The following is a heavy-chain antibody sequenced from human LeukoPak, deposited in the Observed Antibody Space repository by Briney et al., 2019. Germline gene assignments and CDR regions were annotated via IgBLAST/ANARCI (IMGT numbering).Heavy chain of an antibody. CDR3: ARQFYSSGWCADY. Sequence: SETLSLTCTVSGGSISSSGYYWGWIRQPPGKGLEWIGSIYYSGTTYKKPSLKSRVTISVDTSKNQFSLKLNSVTAADTAVYYCARQFYSSGWCADYWGQGNLVTVSS. J-gene: IGHJ4*02. CDR2: IYYSGTT. D-gene: IGHD6-19*01. CDR1: GGSISSSGYY. V-gene: IGHV4-39*01.